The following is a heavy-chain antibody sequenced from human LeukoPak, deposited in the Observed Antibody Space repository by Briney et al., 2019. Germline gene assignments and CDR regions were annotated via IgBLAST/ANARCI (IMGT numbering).Heavy chain of an antibody. CDR1: GDSISSSTYY. D-gene: IGHD6-13*01. CDR3: ARPPGYSSLDAFDI. Sequence: SETLSLTCIVSGDSISSSTYYWGWIRQPPGKGLEWIGTLYYSGSTGYNPSLKSRVTISADTSKNQFSLKLTSVTAADTAVYYCARPPGYSSLDAFDIWGQGTMVTVSS. V-gene: IGHV4-39*07. J-gene: IGHJ3*02. CDR2: LYYSGST.